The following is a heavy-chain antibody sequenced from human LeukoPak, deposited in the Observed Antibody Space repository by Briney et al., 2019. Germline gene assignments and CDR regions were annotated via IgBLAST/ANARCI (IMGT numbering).Heavy chain of an antibody. D-gene: IGHD2-2*01. CDR2: ISAYNGNT. V-gene: IGHV1-18*01. J-gene: IGHJ3*02. CDR1: DYTFNTYG. CDR3: ARASGSYCSSTSCNDAFDI. Sequence: ASVKVSCKASDYTFNTYGITWVRQAPGQGLEWMGWISAYNGNTNYEQKLQGRATMTTDTSTSTAYLELKSLRSDDTAVYYCARASGSYCSSTSCNDAFDIWGQGTMVTVS.